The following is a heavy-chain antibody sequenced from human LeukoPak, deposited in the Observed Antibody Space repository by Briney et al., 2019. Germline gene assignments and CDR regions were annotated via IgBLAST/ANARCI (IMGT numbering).Heavy chain of an antibody. CDR3: ARSSYYYYYMDV. V-gene: IGHV3-30*04. CDR2: ISYDGSNK. Sequence: PGGSLRLSCAASGLTFSSYAMHWVRQAPGKGLEWVAVISYDGSNKYYADSVKGRFTISRDNSKNTLYLQMNSLRAEDTAVYYCARSSYYYYYMDVWGKGTTVTVSS. J-gene: IGHJ6*03. CDR1: GLTFSSYA.